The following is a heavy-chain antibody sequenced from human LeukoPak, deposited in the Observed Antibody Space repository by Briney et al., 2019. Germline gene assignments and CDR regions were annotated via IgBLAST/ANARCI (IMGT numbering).Heavy chain of an antibody. D-gene: IGHD3-10*02. J-gene: IGHJ6*04. Sequence: GGSLRFSGAASGFTFSSYEMNWVRQAPGKGLEWVLYISSSGSTIYYAVSVKGRLTIARDNAKNSMYLQITSLRAEDTAVYYCAELDITMIGGVWGKGTTVTISS. CDR1: GFTFSSYE. CDR3: AELDITMIGGV. CDR2: ISSSGSTI. V-gene: IGHV3-48*03.